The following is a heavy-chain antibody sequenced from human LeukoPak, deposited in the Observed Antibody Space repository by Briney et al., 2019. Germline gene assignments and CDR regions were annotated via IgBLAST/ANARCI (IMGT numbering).Heavy chain of an antibody. V-gene: IGHV4-38-2*02. D-gene: IGHD3-3*01. Sequence: XXPGKGVEGMGSIYHSGSTYYNASLKRRVTISVDKTKKKFCLKMSSVTAADTAVYYCARAPLRFLEWLPQYYIDVWGKGTTVTVSS. CDR3: ARAPLRFLEWLPQYYIDV. CDR2: IYHSGST. J-gene: IGHJ6*03.